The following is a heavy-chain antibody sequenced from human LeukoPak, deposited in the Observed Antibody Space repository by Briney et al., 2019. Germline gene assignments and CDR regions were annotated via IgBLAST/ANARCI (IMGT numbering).Heavy chain of an antibody. CDR1: GYTFTGYY. CDR3: ARGRIAAGAYPFDY. CDR2: INPNSGGT. Sequence: ASVKVSCKASGYTFTGYYMHWVRQAPGQGLEWMGWINPNSGGTNYAQKFQGRVTMTRDTSISTAYMELSRLRSDDTAVYYCARGRIAAGAYPFDYWGQGTLVTASS. V-gene: IGHV1-2*02. J-gene: IGHJ4*02. D-gene: IGHD6-13*01.